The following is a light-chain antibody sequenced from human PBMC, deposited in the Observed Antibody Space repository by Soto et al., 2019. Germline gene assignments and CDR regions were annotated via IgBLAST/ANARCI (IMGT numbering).Light chain of an antibody. J-gene: IGKJ2*01. V-gene: IGKV3-15*01. CDR3: QPYNNWPPFT. CDR2: GAS. Sequence: EIVMTQSPATLSVSPGDRATLSCRASQSVSSNLAWYQQKPGQAPRLLIYGASTRATGIPARFSGSGSGTEFTITISSLQSEDFAVYFCQPYNNWPPFTFGQGTKLEIK. CDR1: QSVSSN.